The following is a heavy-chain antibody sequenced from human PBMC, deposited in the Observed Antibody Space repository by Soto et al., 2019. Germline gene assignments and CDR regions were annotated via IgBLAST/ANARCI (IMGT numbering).Heavy chain of an antibody. CDR1: GYTFSSYA. Sequence: GGSLKLSCAASGYTFSSYAMSWVRQAPGKGLEWVSAISGSGGSTYYADSVKGRFTISRDNSKNTLYLQMNSLRAEDTAVYYCATRTSSGWYLYFQHWGQGTLVTVSS. CDR2: ISGSGGST. V-gene: IGHV3-23*01. CDR3: ATRTSSGWYLYFQH. J-gene: IGHJ1*01. D-gene: IGHD6-19*01.